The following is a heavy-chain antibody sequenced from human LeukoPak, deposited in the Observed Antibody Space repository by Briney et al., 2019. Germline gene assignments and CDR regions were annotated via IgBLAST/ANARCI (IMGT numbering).Heavy chain of an antibody. J-gene: IGHJ4*02. V-gene: IGHV3-7*01. CDR2: IKQGGSEK. D-gene: IGHD2-2*01. CDR3: ARVRCSSNSCFPDY. CDR1: GFTFSTYW. Sequence: GGSLRPSCAASGFTFSTYWMSWVRQAPGKGLEWVANIKQGGSEKYYVDSVKGRFTISRDNAKNSLFLQMNSLRAEDTAVYYCARVRCSSNSCFPDYWGQGTLVTVSS.